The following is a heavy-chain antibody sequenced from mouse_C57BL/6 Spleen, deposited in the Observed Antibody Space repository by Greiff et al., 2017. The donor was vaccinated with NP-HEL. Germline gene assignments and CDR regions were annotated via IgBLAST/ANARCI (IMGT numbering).Heavy chain of an antibody. CDR2: IYPGNSDT. Sequence: EVQLQQSGTVLARPGASVKMSCKTSGYTFTSYWMHWVKQRPGQGLEWIGAIYPGNSDTSYNQKFKGKAKLTAVTSASAAYMELSSLTNEDSAVYYCTRGALNYDYDDGAYYFDYWGQGTTLTVSS. J-gene: IGHJ2*01. V-gene: IGHV1-5*01. CDR3: TRGALNYDYDDGAYYFDY. D-gene: IGHD2-4*01. CDR1: GYTFTSYW.